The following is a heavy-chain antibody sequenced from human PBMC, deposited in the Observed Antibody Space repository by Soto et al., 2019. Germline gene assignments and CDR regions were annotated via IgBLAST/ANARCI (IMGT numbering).Heavy chain of an antibody. Sequence: GGSLRFSCAASGFTFSSYAMSWVRQAPGKGLEWVSAISGSGGSTYYADSVKGRFTISRDNSKNTLYLQMNSLRAEDTAVYYCAKDREQDYYGSGTYSPWGQGTTVTVSS. CDR2: ISGSGGST. CDR1: GFTFSSYA. V-gene: IGHV3-23*01. D-gene: IGHD3-10*01. CDR3: AKDREQDYYGSGTYSP. J-gene: IGHJ6*02.